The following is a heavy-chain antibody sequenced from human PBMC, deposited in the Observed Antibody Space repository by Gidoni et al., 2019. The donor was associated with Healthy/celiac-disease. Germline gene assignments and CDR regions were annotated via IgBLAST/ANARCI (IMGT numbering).Heavy chain of an antibody. CDR3: ARDLTSGSYAPYSDAFDI. D-gene: IGHD1-26*01. CDR1: GFPFSRYS. V-gene: IGHV3-21*01. Sequence: EVQLVESGGGLVKPGGSLRLSCAASGFPFSRYSMNWVRQAPGKGLEWVSSISSSSSYIYYADSVKGRFTISRDNAKNSLYLQMNSLRAEDTAVYYCARDLTSGSYAPYSDAFDIWGQGTMVTVSS. CDR2: ISSSSSYI. J-gene: IGHJ3*02.